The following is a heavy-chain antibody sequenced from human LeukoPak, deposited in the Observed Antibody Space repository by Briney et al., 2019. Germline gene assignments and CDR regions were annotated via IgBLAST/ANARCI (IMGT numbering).Heavy chain of an antibody. CDR1: GGSFSGYY. CDR2: INHSGST. CDR3: ARGYLIVVVAATLNWFDP. V-gene: IGHV4-34*01. D-gene: IGHD2-15*01. J-gene: IGHJ5*02. Sequence: SETLSLTCAVYGGSFSGYYWSWIRQPPGKGLEWIGEINHSGSTNYNPSLKSRVTISVDTSRNQFSLKLSSVTAADTAVYYCARGYLIVVVAATLNWFDPWGQGTLVTVSS.